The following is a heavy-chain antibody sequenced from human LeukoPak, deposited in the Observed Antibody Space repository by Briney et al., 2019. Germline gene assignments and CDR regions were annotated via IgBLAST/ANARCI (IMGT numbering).Heavy chain of an antibody. CDR2: IYYSGST. CDR1: GVSISSGDYY. V-gene: IGHV4-30-4*01. J-gene: IGHJ6*02. CDR3: ASYYYDSSGYLYGMDV. D-gene: IGHD3-22*01. Sequence: KSSETLSLTCTVSGVSISSGDYYWSWIRQPPGKGLEWIGYIYYSGSTYYNPSLKSRVTISVDTSKNQFSLKLSSVTAADTAVYYCASYYYDSSGYLYGMDVWGQGTTVTVSS.